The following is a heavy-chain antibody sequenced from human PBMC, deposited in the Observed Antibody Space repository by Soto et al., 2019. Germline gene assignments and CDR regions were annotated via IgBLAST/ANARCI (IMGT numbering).Heavy chain of an antibody. J-gene: IGHJ4*02. CDR2: IIPIFGTA. D-gene: IGHD5-12*01. CDR1: GGTFSSYA. V-gene: IGHV1-69*01. CDR3: AREGPKMATIDYFDY. Sequence: QVQLVQSGAEVKKPGSSVKVSCKASGGTFSSYAISWVRQAPGQGLEWLGGIIPIFGTANYAQKFQGRVTITADESTSTAYMELSSLRSEDTAVYYCAREGPKMATIDYFDYWGQGTLVTVSS.